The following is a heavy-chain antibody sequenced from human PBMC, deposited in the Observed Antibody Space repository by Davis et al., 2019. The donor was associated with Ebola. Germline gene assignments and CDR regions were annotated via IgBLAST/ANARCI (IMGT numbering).Heavy chain of an antibody. CDR1: GGSISSYY. Sequence: SETLSLTCTVSGGSISSYYWSWIRQPPGKGLAWIGYIYYSGSTIYNPSLKSRVTISVDTSKKQFSLKLSSVTAADTAVYYCAREGYSSAWPSFFDYWGQGTLVTVSS. CDR2: IYYSGST. CDR3: AREGYSSAWPSFFDY. D-gene: IGHD6-19*01. J-gene: IGHJ4*02. V-gene: IGHV4-59*01.